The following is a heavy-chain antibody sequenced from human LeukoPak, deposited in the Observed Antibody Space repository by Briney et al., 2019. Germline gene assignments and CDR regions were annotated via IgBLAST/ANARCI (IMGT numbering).Heavy chain of an antibody. J-gene: IGHJ4*02. D-gene: IGHD4-11*01. V-gene: IGHV4-59*01. Sequence: PSETLSLTCTVSGGSISSYYWSWIRQPPGKGLEWIGYIYYSGSTNYNPSLKSRVTISVDTSKNQFSLKLSSVTAADTAVYYCARVGADYSNAPFDYGGQGTLVTVSS. CDR2: IYYSGST. CDR1: GGSISSYY. CDR3: ARVGADYSNAPFDY.